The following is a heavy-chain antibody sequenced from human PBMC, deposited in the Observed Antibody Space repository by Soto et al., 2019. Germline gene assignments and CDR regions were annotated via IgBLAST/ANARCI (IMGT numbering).Heavy chain of an antibody. CDR1: GYTFTSYG. Sequence: QVQLVQSGAEVKKPGASVKVSCKASGYTFTSYGISWVRQAPGQGLEWMGWISAYNGNTNYAQKLQGRVTMTTDTSTSTDYLELRSLGSDDTAVYYCATRYSGCDFGAFDIWGQGTMVTVSS. V-gene: IGHV1-18*01. CDR3: ATRYSGCDFGAFDI. CDR2: ISAYNGNT. J-gene: IGHJ3*02. D-gene: IGHD5-12*01.